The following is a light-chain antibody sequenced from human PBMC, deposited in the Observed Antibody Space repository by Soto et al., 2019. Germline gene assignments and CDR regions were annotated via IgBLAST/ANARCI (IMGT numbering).Light chain of an antibody. Sequence: DIQMTQSPSSLSASVGDRVTITCRASQGISNYLAWYQQKPGKVPKLLIYAASTLQSGVPSRFSGSGSGTDFTLTISSLQPEDVATYYGQKYNSAPRFGPGTKVDIK. CDR3: QKYNSAPR. J-gene: IGKJ3*01. V-gene: IGKV1-27*01. CDR1: QGISNY. CDR2: AAS.